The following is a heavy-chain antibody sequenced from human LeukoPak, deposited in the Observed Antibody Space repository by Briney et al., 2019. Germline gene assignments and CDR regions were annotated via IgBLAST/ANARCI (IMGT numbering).Heavy chain of an antibody. Sequence: SETLSLTCTVSGGSISSYYWSWIRQPAGKGLEWIGRIYTSGSTNYNPSLKSRVTMSVDTSKNQFSLKLSSVTAADTAVYYCARDTFLAYCGGDCNSDAFDIWGQGTIVTVSS. D-gene: IGHD2-21*02. CDR3: ARDTFLAYCGGDCNSDAFDI. V-gene: IGHV4-4*07. CDR1: GGSISSYY. CDR2: IYTSGST. J-gene: IGHJ3*02.